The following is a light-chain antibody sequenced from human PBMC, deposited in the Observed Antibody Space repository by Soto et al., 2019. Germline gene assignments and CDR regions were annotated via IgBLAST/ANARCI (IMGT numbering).Light chain of an antibody. CDR2: SAS. CDR1: PSVSSSY. V-gene: IGKV3-20*01. CDR3: QKYDTSPPRT. Sequence: DIVLTQSPGTSPLSPGERATLYCRASPSVSSSYLAWYQQKPGQAPRLLIYSASSRATGAPDRFSGSGSGTEFTLTISRLQPDDFAAYYCQKYDTSPPRTFGEGTKVDIK. J-gene: IGKJ4*01.